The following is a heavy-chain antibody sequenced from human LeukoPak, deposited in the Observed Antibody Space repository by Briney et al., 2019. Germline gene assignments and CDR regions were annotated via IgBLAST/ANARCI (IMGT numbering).Heavy chain of an antibody. Sequence: PSETLSLTCTVPGGSISSYYWSWIRQPPGKGLEWIGYIYYSGSTNYNPSLESRVTISVDTSKNQFSLKLSSVTAADTAVYYCARGGVDWFDPWGQGTLVTVSS. CDR3: ARGGVDWFDP. CDR1: GGSISSYY. D-gene: IGHD3-3*01. J-gene: IGHJ5*02. CDR2: IYYSGST. V-gene: IGHV4-59*08.